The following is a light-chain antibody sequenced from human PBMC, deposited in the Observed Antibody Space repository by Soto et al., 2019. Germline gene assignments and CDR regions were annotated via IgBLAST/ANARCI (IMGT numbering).Light chain of an antibody. J-gene: IGKJ1*01. CDR3: QQYNDWPLT. Sequence: EIVMTQSPATLSVSPGERATLSCRASHSVSSNLAWYQQKPGQAPSLLIYGASTRATGIPARFSGSGSGTEFTLTISTLQSEDFAVYYCQQYNDWPLTFGQGTKVDI. CDR1: HSVSSN. V-gene: IGKV3-15*01. CDR2: GAS.